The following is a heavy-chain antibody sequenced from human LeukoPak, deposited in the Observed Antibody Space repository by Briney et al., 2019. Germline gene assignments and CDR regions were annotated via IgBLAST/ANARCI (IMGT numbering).Heavy chain of an antibody. V-gene: IGHV3-30*02. CDR3: ARDSNWVFDY. D-gene: IGHD1-1*01. J-gene: IGHJ4*02. CDR2: IRYDGSNK. Sequence: QPGGSLRLSCAASGFTFSSYGMHWVRQAPGKGLEWVAFIRYDGSNKYYADSVKGRFTISRDNSKNSLYLQMNSLRAEDTAVYYCARDSNWVFDYWGQGTLVTVSS. CDR1: GFTFSSYG.